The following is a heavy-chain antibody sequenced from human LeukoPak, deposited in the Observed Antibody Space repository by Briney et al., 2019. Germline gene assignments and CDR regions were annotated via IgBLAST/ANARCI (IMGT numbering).Heavy chain of an antibody. Sequence: GGSLRLSCAASKFTFTTYAMNWVRQAPGKGLEWVSYISSSGSTIYYADSVKGRFTISRDNAKNSLYLQMNSLRAEDTAVYYCARVSRGSYGSYYFDYWGQGTLVTVSS. CDR3: ARVSRGSYGSYYFDY. J-gene: IGHJ4*02. V-gene: IGHV3-48*04. CDR2: ISSSGSTI. D-gene: IGHD5-18*01. CDR1: KFTFTTYA.